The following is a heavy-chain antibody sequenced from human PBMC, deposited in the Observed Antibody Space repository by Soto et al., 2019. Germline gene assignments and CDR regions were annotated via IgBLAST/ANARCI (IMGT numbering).Heavy chain of an antibody. CDR3: ARYEGYSSGWYAYYYGMDV. Sequence: QVQLQESGPGLVKPSETLSLTCTVSGGSISSYYWSWIRQPAGKGLEWIGRISTRGSTNYNPSLKSRVTLSVDTSQHQFSLKLISVTAEDTAVYYCARYEGYSSGWYAYYYGMDVWGQGTPVTVSS. CDR1: GGSISSYY. CDR2: ISTRGST. D-gene: IGHD6-19*01. V-gene: IGHV4-4*07. J-gene: IGHJ6*02.